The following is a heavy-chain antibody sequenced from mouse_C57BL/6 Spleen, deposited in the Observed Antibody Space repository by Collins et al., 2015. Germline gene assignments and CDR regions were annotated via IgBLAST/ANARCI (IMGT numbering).Heavy chain of an antibody. CDR1: GYTLTNYG. J-gene: IGHJ3*01. Sequence: QIQLVQSGPELKKPGETVKISCKASGYTLTNYGMNWVKQAPGKGLKWMGWINTYTGEPTYADDFKGRFAFSLETSASTAYLQINNLKNEDTATYFCARDGNYAWFAYWGQGTLVTVSA. CDR3: ARDGNYAWFAY. V-gene: IGHV9-3-1*01. D-gene: IGHD2-1*01. CDR2: INTYTGEP.